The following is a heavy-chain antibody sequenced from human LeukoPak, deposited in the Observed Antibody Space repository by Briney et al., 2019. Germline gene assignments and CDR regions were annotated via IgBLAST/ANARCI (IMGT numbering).Heavy chain of an antibody. Sequence: LPGGSLRLSCAASGFTFSSYGMHWVRQAPGKGLEWVAFIRYDGSNKYYADSVKGRFTISRDNSKNTLYLQMNSLRAEDTAVYYCAKDLIAAAGTGDYWGQGTLVTVSS. CDR1: GFTFSSYG. CDR2: IRYDGSNK. V-gene: IGHV3-30*02. J-gene: IGHJ4*02. D-gene: IGHD6-13*01. CDR3: AKDLIAAAGTGDY.